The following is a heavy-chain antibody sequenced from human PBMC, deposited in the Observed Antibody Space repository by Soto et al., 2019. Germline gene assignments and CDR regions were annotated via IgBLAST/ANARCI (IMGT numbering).Heavy chain of an antibody. CDR2: ISGSGGST. V-gene: IGHV3-23*01. CDR3: AKVRTGTRDY. J-gene: IGHJ4*02. D-gene: IGHD1-7*01. CDR1: GFTFSSYA. Sequence: XGSLILSFAASGFTFSSYAMSWVRQAPGKGLEWVSAISGSGGSTYYADSVKGRFTISRDNSKNTLYLQMNSLRAEDTAVYYCAKVRTGTRDYWGQGALVTVSS.